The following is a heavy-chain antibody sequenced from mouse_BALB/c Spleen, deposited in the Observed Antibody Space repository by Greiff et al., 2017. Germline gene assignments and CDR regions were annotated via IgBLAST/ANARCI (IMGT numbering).Heavy chain of an antibody. CDR1: GFNIKDYY. D-gene: IGHD4-1*01. V-gene: IGHV1S81*02. Sequence: QVQLQQSGAELVRPGALVKLSCKASGFNIKDYYMHWVKQRPGQGLEWIGEINPSNGRTNYNEKFKSKATLTVDKSSSTAYMQLSSLTSEDSAVYYCARWDMAYWGQGTLVTVSA. CDR2: INPSNGRT. CDR3: ARWDMAY. J-gene: IGHJ3*01.